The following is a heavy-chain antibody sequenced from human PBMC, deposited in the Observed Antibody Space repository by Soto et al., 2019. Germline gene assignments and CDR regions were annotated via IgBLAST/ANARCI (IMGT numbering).Heavy chain of an antibody. CDR2: VFWDDAT. J-gene: IGHJ4*02. CDR3: THRSATDGGAFGF. Sequence: QLTLRESGPTLVKPTQTLTLTCTFSGFSLSTSGVGVGWIRQPPGKALELVALVFWDDATRYSTLLQNRVTITKDTSKNQVVLTMTNMDPVDTGTYYCTHRSATDGGAFGFWGQGTLVTVSS. CDR1: GFSLSTSGVG. V-gene: IGHV2-5*02. D-gene: IGHD1-26*01.